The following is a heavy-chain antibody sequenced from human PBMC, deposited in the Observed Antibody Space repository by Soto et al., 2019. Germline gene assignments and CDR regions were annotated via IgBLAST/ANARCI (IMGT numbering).Heavy chain of an antibody. J-gene: IGHJ6*02. Sequence: ASVKVSCKASGGTFSSYTISWVRQAPGQGLEWLGWINTHNGNTNYAQNLQGRVIMTADTSTSTAYMELRSLRSDDTAIYYCTREGSAPYYYYGMDAWGQGTTVTVSS. CDR1: GGTFSSYT. V-gene: IGHV1-18*01. CDR3: TREGSAPYYYYGMDA. CDR2: INTHNGNT. D-gene: IGHD3-10*01.